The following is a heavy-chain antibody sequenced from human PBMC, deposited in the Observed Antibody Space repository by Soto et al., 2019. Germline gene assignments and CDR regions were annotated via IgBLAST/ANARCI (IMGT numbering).Heavy chain of an antibody. CDR1: GASLYNIT. V-gene: IGHV1-69*08. CDR3: ATLPLDS. J-gene: IGHJ5*01. Sequence: QVQLVQSGAEVKKPGSSVRVSCKIFGASLYNITVSWVRQAPGLGLQWMGRVNPVLGTANYAQEFQGRDTPPADRSTNTAAMDMTILPPDDTAIYFWATLPLDSWGQGTLVAVSS. CDR2: VNPVLGTA.